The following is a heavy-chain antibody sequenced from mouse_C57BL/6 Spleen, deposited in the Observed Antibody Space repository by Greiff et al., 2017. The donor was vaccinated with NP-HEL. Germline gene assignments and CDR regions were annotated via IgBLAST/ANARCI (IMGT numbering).Heavy chain of an antibody. CDR3: ANGYGFDY. V-gene: IGHV1-53*01. Sequence: QVHVKQSGTELVKPGASVKLSCKASGYTFTSHWMHWVKQRPGQGLEWIGNINPNNGGTSYNQKFKGKATLTVNKSSSTAYMELRSLTSEDSAVYYCANGYGFDYWGQGTTLTVSS. J-gene: IGHJ2*01. CDR2: INPNNGGT. CDR1: GYTFTSHW. D-gene: IGHD2-2*01.